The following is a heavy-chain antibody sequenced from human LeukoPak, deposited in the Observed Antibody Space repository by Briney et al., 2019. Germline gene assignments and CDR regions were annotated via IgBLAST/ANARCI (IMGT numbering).Heavy chain of an antibody. J-gene: IGHJ3*02. CDR2: ISAYNGNT. V-gene: IGHV1-18*01. D-gene: IGHD3-10*01. CDR3: ARSPPVLWFGELLYISFDI. Sequence: ASVKVSCKASGYTFTSYGISWVRQAPGQGLEWMGWISAYNGNTNYAQKLQGRVTMTTDTSTSTAYMELRSLRSDDTAVYYCARSPPVLWFGELLYISFDIWGQGTMVTVSS. CDR1: GYTFTSYG.